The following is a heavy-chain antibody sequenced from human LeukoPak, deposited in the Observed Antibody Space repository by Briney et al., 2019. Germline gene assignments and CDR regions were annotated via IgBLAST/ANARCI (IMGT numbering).Heavy chain of an antibody. CDR3: ARVEGPHYYGMDV. Sequence: PSGTLSLTCAVSGGSIKSNNWWSWVRQPPGKGLEWIGEIYHSGSTNYNPSLESRVTVSVDKSKNQFSLDLTSVTAADTAVYYCARVEGPHYYGMDVWGQGTTVTVSS. V-gene: IGHV4-4*02. CDR1: GGSIKSNNW. CDR2: IYHSGST. J-gene: IGHJ6*02.